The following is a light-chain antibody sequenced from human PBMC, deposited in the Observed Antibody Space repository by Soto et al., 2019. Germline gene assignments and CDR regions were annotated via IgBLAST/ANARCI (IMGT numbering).Light chain of an antibody. CDR3: QQAKSFPRT. CDR1: QGISSW. V-gene: IGKV1-12*01. J-gene: IGKJ3*01. CDR2: AAS. Sequence: DIQMTHSPSSVSPSVGDRVTLTCRASQGISSWLAWYQQKPWKAPKLLVYAASVFQSGVPSRFCGSGSGTDFTLPISSPQPEDFATYYCQQAKSFPRTFGPGTKVDIK.